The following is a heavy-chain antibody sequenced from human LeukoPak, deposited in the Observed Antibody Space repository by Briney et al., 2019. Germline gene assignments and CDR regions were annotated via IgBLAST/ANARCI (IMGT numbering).Heavy chain of an antibody. CDR1: GFTFSSYE. CDR3: AKDLTVADKAVFYYYGMDV. J-gene: IGHJ6*04. D-gene: IGHD4/OR15-4a*01. V-gene: IGHV3-48*03. CDR2: ISSSGSTI. Sequence: GGSLRLSCAASGFTFSSYEMNWVRQAPGKGLEWVSYISSSGSTIYYADSVKGRFTISRDNSKNTLYLQMNSLRAEDTAVYYCAKDLTVADKAVFYYYGMDVWGKGTTVTVSS.